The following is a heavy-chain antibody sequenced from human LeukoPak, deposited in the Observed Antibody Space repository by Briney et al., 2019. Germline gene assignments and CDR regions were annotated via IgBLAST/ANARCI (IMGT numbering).Heavy chain of an antibody. Sequence: SETLSLTCTVSGGSISSYYWSWIRQPPGKGLEWIGYIYYSGSTNYNPSLKSRVTISVDTSKNQFSLKLSSVTAADTAVYYCARARGWYIGWFDPWGQGTLVTVSS. CDR3: ARARGWYIGWFDP. CDR2: IYYSGST. J-gene: IGHJ5*02. CDR1: GGSISSYY. V-gene: IGHV4-59*01. D-gene: IGHD6-19*01.